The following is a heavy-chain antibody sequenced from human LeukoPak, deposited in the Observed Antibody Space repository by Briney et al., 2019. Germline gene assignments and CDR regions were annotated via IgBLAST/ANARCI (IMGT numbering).Heavy chain of an antibody. D-gene: IGHD2-21*02. J-gene: IGHJ4*02. V-gene: IGHV3-21*03. CDR2: ISSSSSYI. Sequence: GGPLRLSCAASGFTFSSYSMNWVRQAPGKGLEWVSSISSSSSYIYYADSVKGRFTISRDNAKNSLSLQMNSLRAEDTAVYYCARDLSWWLLHWGQGTLVTVSS. CDR1: GFTFSSYS. CDR3: ARDLSWWLLH.